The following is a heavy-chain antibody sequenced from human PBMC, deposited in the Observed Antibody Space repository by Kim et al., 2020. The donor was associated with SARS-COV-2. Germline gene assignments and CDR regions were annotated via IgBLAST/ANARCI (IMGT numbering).Heavy chain of an antibody. V-gene: IGHV1-46*01. D-gene: IGHD4-17*01. J-gene: IGHJ4*02. CDR3: ARVASEVTTMDY. Sequence: SYEPKFPGRVTMTRDTSTSTVYMELSSLRSEDTAMYYCARVASEVTTMDYWGQGTLVTVSS.